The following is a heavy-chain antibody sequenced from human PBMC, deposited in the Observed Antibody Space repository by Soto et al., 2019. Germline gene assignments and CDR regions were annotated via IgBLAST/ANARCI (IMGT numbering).Heavy chain of an antibody. Sequence: QVQLQQWGAGLLKPSETLSLTCAVYGGFVTSGSYYWSWIRQPPGKGLEWIGEMSHSGGTHFNPSLKSRVTISVDTSKNQFTLKMSSVTAADTALYYCARVERGTATPVVDACDIWGPGTMVTVSS. J-gene: IGHJ3*02. CDR3: ARVERGTATPVVDACDI. CDR1: GGFVTSGSYY. D-gene: IGHD2-21*02. V-gene: IGHV4-34*01. CDR2: MSHSGGT.